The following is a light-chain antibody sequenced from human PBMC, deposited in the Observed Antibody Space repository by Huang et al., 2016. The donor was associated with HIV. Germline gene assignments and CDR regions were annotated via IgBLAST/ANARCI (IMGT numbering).Light chain of an antibody. J-gene: IGKJ2*01. CDR2: DAF. CDR3: QQYDNWPPYT. V-gene: IGKV3-15*01. Sequence: DIVMTQSPATLSGSPGETATLSCRASQRISNNLAGYQQKPGQAPRLLIDDAFTRATGIPARFSGSASGTEFSLTISSLQTEDFAVYYCQQYDNWPPYTFGQGTKLEIK. CDR1: QRISNN.